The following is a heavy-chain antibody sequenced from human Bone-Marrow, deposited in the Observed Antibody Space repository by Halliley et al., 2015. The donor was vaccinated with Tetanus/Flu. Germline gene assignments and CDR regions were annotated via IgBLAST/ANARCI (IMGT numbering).Heavy chain of an antibody. J-gene: IGHJ4*02. CDR2: ISYDGTSE. CDR3: ARDGWTATVINIFEY. Sequence: ISYDGTSEFYAESVKGRFIVSRDISRNTLYLRMNSLRSEDTAVYYCARDGWTATVINIFEYWGQGTLVTVSA. D-gene: IGHD4-4*01. V-gene: IGHV3-30-3*01.